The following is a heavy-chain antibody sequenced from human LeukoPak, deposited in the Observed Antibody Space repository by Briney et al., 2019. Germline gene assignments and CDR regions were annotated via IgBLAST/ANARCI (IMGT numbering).Heavy chain of an antibody. CDR1: GFTFSSYW. CDR3: AKDGIHDASLTYSVY. J-gene: IGHJ4*02. Sequence: GGSLRLSCAASGFTFSSYWMSWVRQAPGKGLEWVANIKQDGSEKYYVDSVKGRFTISRDNSKNNLYLQMNSLRADDTAVYYCAKDGIHDASLTYSVYWGQGTLVTVSS. V-gene: IGHV3-7*03. CDR2: IKQDGSEK. D-gene: IGHD3-16*01.